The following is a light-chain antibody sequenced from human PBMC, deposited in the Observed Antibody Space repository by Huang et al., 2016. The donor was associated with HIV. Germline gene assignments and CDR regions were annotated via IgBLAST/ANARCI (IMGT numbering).Light chain of an antibody. V-gene: IGKV3-11*01. CDR2: DAS. CDR3: QQRNSWPPIT. J-gene: IGKJ5*01. Sequence: DIVLTQSPATLSLSPGERATLSCRASQSVGSNLAWYQHKPGQAPRLLSYDASNRASGIPARFSGSGSGTDFTLTVNILEPEDSALYYCQQRNSWPPITFGQGTRLEIK. CDR1: QSVGSN.